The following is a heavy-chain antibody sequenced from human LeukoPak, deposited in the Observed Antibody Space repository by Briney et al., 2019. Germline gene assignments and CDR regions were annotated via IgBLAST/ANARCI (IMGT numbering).Heavy chain of an antibody. CDR2: IIPILGIA. D-gene: IGHD3-22*01. J-gene: IGHJ4*02. V-gene: IGHV1-69*04. Sequence: GASVKVSCKASGGTFSSYAISWVRQAPGQGLEWMGRIIPILGIANYAQKFQGRVTITADKSTSTAYMELSSLRSEDTAVYYCARWDSGYYYFDYWGQGALVTVSS. CDR1: GGTFSSYA. CDR3: ARWDSGYYYFDY.